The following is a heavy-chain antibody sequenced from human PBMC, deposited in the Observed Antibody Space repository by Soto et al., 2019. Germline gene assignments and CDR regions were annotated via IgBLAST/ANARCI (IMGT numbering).Heavy chain of an antibody. D-gene: IGHD1-26*01. Sequence: QLQLQESGPGLVKPSETLSLTCTVSGGSISSSSYYWGWIRQPPGKGLEWIGSINYSGITYYNPSLKSRVTISVDTSKNQFSLKLSSVTAADTAVYYCARHSGSYYENYWGQGTLVTVSS. CDR3: ARHSGSYYENY. V-gene: IGHV4-39*01. CDR1: GGSISSSSYY. J-gene: IGHJ4*02. CDR2: INYSGIT.